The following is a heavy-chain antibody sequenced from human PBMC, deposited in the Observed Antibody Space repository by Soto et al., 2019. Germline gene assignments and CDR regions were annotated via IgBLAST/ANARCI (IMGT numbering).Heavy chain of an antibody. CDR1: GGSISSGDYY. Sequence: QVQLQESGPGLVKPSQTLSLTCTVSGGSISSGDYYWSWIGQPPGKGLEWIGYIYYSGSTYYNPSLKSRVTISVDTSKNQFSLKLSSVTAADTAVYYCAREAFLHYYDSSGYYYFDYWGQGTLVTVSS. CDR3: AREAFLHYYDSSGYYYFDY. V-gene: IGHV4-30-4*01. J-gene: IGHJ4*02. D-gene: IGHD3-22*01. CDR2: IYYSGST.